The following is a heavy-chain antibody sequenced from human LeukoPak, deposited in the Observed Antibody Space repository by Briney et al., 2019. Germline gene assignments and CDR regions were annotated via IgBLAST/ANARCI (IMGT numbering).Heavy chain of an antibody. CDR2: IYTSGST. Sequence: SETLSLTCTVSGGSISSYYWSWIRQPAGKGLEWIGRIYTSGSTNYNPSLKSRVTMSVDTSKNQFSLKLSSVTAADTAVYYCARGPYYYDSSGYDDAFDIWGQGTMVTVSS. V-gene: IGHV4-4*07. J-gene: IGHJ3*02. D-gene: IGHD3-22*01. CDR1: GGSISSYY. CDR3: ARGPYYYDSSGYDDAFDI.